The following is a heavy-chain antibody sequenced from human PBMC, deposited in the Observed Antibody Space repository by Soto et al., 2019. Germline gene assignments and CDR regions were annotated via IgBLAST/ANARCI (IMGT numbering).Heavy chain of an antibody. CDR2: IYPGDSDT. J-gene: IGHJ4*02. V-gene: IGHV5-51*01. D-gene: IGHD1-20*01. CDR3: ARLTGTTSRPLYQDY. Sequence: PGESLKISCKGSGYSFTSYWIGWVRQMPGKGLEWMGIIYPGDSDTRYSPSFQGQVTISADKSISTAYLQWSSLKASDTAMYYCARLTGTTSRPLYQDYWGKGTLVTVSS. CDR1: GYSFTSYW.